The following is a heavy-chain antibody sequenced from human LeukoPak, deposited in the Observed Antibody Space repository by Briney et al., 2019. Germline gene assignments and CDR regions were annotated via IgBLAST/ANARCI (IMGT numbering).Heavy chain of an antibody. CDR1: GGLQCSLH. D-gene: IGHD6-19*01. V-gene: IGHV4-59*07. CDR2: NYYSGRT. Sequence: PSDTLSLICSVSGGLQCSLHEMYLRQPPGRGREGFGYNYYSGRTNYNPSLESRVTMSGDTSKNEIALKLSSVTGGGTGVYSCARSSGWYSNFDFWGQGTLVTVSS. J-gene: IGHJ4*02. CDR3: ARSSGWYSNFDF.